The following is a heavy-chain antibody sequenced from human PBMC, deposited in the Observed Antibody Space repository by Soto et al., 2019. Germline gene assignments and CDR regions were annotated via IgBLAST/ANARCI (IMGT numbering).Heavy chain of an antibody. Sequence: PGGSLRLSCAVSGFTFSSYGMHWVRQAPGKGLEWVAVISYDGSNKYYADSVKGRFTISRDNSKNTLYLQMNSLRAEDTAVYYCAKDIDTGWELLRTYYYYGMDVWGQGTTVTVS. D-gene: IGHD1-26*01. V-gene: IGHV3-30*18. CDR2: ISYDGSNK. J-gene: IGHJ6*02. CDR3: AKDIDTGWELLRTYYYYGMDV. CDR1: GFTFSSYG.